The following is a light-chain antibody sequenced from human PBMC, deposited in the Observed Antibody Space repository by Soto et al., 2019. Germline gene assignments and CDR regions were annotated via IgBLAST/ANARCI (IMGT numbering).Light chain of an antibody. J-gene: IGLJ1*01. CDR2: GVA. CDR3: NSYTTTSSYV. CDR1: NSDVGNYNY. Sequence: QSVLTQPASVSGSPGQSITISCTGTNSDVGNYNYVSWYQQHPGKAPKLLIYGVANRPSGVSSRFSGSKSGTTASLTISGLQAEDEAHYYCNSYTTTSSYVFGTGTKVTVL. V-gene: IGLV2-14*01.